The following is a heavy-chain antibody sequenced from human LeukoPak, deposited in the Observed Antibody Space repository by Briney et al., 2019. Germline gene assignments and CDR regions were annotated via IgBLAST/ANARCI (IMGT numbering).Heavy chain of an antibody. D-gene: IGHD3-16*02. CDR1: GYTFTSYD. CDR2: MNPGSGKT. CDR3: ARVPREIASI. Sequence: ASVKVSCKASGYTFTSYDINWGRQATGQGLEWMGYMNPGSGKTGYAQKFQGRVTMTTNTSISTAYMELSSLRSEDTAVYYCARVPREIASIWGQGTMVTVSS. J-gene: IGHJ3*02. V-gene: IGHV1-8*01.